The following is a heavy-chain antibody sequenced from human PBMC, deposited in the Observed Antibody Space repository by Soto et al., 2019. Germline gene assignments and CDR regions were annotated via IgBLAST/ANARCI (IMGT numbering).Heavy chain of an antibody. CDR2: IKSKTDGGTA. J-gene: IGHJ5*02. Sequence: GGSLRLSCAASGFTFSNAWMNWVRQAPGKGLEWVGRIKSKTDGGTADYAAPVKGRFTISRDDSKNTLYLQMNSPKTEDTAVYYCTIRHSKYGIVWFDPWGQGTLVTVSS. V-gene: IGHV3-15*07. CDR3: TIRHSKYGIVWFDP. CDR1: GFTFSNAW. D-gene: IGHD4-4*01.